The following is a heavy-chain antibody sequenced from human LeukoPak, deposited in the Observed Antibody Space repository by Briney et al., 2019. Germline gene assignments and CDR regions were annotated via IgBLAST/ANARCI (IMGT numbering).Heavy chain of an antibody. CDR1: GFTFSSYG. CDR2: ISYDGSNK. CDR3: ASNGLPAAFDI. J-gene: IGHJ3*02. Sequence: PGGSLRLSCAASGFTFSSYGMHWVRQAPGKGLEWVAVISYDGSNKYYADSVKGRFTISRDNSKNTPYLQMNSLRAEDTAVYYCASNGLPAAFDIWGQGTMVTVSS. V-gene: IGHV3-30*03. D-gene: IGHD2-21*02.